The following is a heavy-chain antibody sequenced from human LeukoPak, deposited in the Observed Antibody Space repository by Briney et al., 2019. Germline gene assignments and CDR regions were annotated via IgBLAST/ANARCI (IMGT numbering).Heavy chain of an antibody. J-gene: IGHJ6*02. V-gene: IGHV1-24*01. Sequence: ASVKVSCKVSGYTLTELSMHWVRQTPGKGLEWMGGFDPQDGETIYEQKFQGRVTMTEETSTDTAYMELSSLRSEDTAVYYCATAGYSSGWYDGYYYYGMDVWGQGTTVTVSS. CDR2: FDPQDGET. CDR3: ATAGYSSGWYDGYYYYGMDV. D-gene: IGHD6-19*01. CDR1: GYTLTELS.